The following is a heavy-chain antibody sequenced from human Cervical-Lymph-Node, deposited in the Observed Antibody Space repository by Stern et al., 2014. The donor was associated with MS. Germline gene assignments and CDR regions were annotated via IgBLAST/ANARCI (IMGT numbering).Heavy chain of an antibody. CDR1: GFTFSSYG. Sequence: VQLVESGGGVVQPGRSLRLSCAASGFTFSSYGMHWVRQAPGKGLEWGALISHDGNKKNYADSLKGRFTISRDNSKNTLYLQLNSLRPEDTGIYYCAKDVDYDFWSGYSDYWGQGALVTVSS. CDR2: ISHDGNKK. CDR3: AKDVDYDFWSGYSDY. J-gene: IGHJ4*02. D-gene: IGHD3-3*01. V-gene: IGHV3-30*18.